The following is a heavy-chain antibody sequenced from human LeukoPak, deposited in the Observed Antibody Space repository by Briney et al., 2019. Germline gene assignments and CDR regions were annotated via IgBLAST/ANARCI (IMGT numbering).Heavy chain of an antibody. Sequence: SQTLSLTCAISGDRVSSTSAAWNWSRQSPSRGFKCLGRTYYRSKWYHDCADSVKSRISINPDTSKNQFSLQLNSVTPEDTAVYFCARGDLVGATTGFDYWGQGTLVTVSS. V-gene: IGHV6-1*01. D-gene: IGHD1-26*01. CDR3: ARGDLVGATTGFDY. J-gene: IGHJ4*02. CDR2: TYYRSKWYH. CDR1: GDRVSSTSAA.